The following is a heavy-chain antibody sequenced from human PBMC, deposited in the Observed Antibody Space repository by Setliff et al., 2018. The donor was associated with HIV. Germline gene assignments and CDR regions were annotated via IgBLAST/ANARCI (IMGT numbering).Heavy chain of an antibody. V-gene: IGHV1-2*06. J-gene: IGHJ3*02. CDR3: ARAFSVAAAGTLDFDAFDI. D-gene: IGHD6-13*01. Sequence: GASVKVSCKTSGYTFTGYYIHWVRQAPGQGLEWMGRIIPNSAGTNYAQKFQGRVTITRDTSASTAYMELSSLRSEDTAVYYCARAFSVAAAGTLDFDAFDIWGQGTMVTVSS. CDR1: GYTFTGYY. CDR2: IIPNSAGT.